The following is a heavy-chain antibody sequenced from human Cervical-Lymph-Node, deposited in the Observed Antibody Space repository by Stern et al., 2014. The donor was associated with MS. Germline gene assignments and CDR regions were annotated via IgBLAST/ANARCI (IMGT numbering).Heavy chain of an antibody. V-gene: IGHV4-34*01. Sequence: QVQLQQWGAGLLKPSETLSLTCAVYGGSFSGYYWGWIRQPPGKGLEWCGEINHSGSTNYNPSLKSRVTILVDTSKNQFSLKLTSVTAADTAVYYCARVVRGVVRLPYYYYGMDVWGQGTTVTVSS. CDR1: GGSFSGYY. D-gene: IGHD3-10*01. J-gene: IGHJ6*02. CDR3: ARVVRGVVRLPYYYYGMDV. CDR2: INHSGST.